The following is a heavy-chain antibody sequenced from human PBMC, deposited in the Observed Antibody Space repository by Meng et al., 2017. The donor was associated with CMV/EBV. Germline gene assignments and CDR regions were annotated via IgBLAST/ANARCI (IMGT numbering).Heavy chain of an antibody. D-gene: IGHD6-19*01. CDR1: GFTFSDYD. J-gene: IGHJ4*02. V-gene: IGHV1-2*02. CDR3: VRSSGWSLFDY. Sequence: QEQLVECGAAMKKPGASVKVSCTTSGFTFSDYDIHWVRQAPGQGLEWMGWVNSNNDATNYARKFQGRVSMTRDTSISTAHMELSRLMSDDTAVYYCVRSSGWSLFDYWGQGTLVTVSS. CDR2: VNSNNDAT.